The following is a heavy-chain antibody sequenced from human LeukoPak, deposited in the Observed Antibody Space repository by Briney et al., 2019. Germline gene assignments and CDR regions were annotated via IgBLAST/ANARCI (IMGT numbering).Heavy chain of an antibody. J-gene: IGHJ4*02. CDR2: ISPSGSYT. Sequence: GGSLRLSCAASGFTFSDYYMNWIRQAPGKGLEWVSYISPSGSYTNYADSVKGRFTISRDKAKSSLFLQMNSLRAEDTAVYYCARDGVRSGYHEGPDYWGQGTLVTVSS. CDR1: GFTFSDYY. CDR3: ARDGVRSGYHEGPDY. V-gene: IGHV3-11*06. D-gene: IGHD3-22*01.